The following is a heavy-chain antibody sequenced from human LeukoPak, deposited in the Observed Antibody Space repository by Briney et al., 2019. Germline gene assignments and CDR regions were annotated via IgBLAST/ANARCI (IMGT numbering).Heavy chain of an antibody. CDR1: GFTVSSNY. V-gene: IGHV3-53*01. CDR2: IYSGGTT. D-gene: IGHD6-19*01. CDR3: AKDRSVSGWYGIDY. J-gene: IGHJ4*02. Sequence: GGSLRLSCAASGFTVSSNYMSWVRQAPGKGLEWVSVIYSGGTTYYADSVKGRFTISRDNSKNTLYLQMNSLRAEDTAVYYCAKDRSVSGWYGIDYWGQGTLVTVSS.